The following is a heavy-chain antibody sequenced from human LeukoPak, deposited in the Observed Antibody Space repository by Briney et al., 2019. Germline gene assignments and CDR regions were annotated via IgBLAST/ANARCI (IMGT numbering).Heavy chain of an antibody. CDR3: ARLRYFDRSGAFDI. CDR1: GYTFTGYY. Sequence: ASVKVSCKASGYTFTGYYMHWVRQAPGQGLEWMGWINPNSGGTNYAQKFQGRVTMTRDTSISTAYMELSRLRSDDTAVYYCARLRYFDRSGAFDIWGQGTIVTAPS. V-gene: IGHV1-2*02. J-gene: IGHJ3*02. CDR2: INPNSGGT. D-gene: IGHD3-9*01.